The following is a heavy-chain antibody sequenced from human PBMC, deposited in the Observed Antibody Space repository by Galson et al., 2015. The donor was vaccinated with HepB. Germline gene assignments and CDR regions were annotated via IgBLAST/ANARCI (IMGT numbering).Heavy chain of an antibody. Sequence: SLRLSSAASGFTFISYSMNWVRQAPGEGLEWVSYISSSSSTIYYAASVKGRFTISRDNAKNSLYLQMNSLRAEDTAVYYCARDGRARCGVVCYFDYWGQGTLVTVSS. J-gene: IGHJ4*02. D-gene: IGHD3-3*01. CDR1: GFTFISYS. CDR2: ISSSSSTI. CDR3: ARDGRARCGVVCYFDY. V-gene: IGHV3-48*01.